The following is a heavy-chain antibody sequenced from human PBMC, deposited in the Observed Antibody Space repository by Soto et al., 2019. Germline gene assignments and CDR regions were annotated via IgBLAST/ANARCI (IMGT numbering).Heavy chain of an antibody. D-gene: IGHD5-18*01. CDR1: GFTFSTFW. V-gene: IGHV3-74*01. CDR2: ISSDGSRT. J-gene: IGHJ4*02. CDR3: ARVYSSLSSYDY. Sequence: PGGSLRLSCAASGFTFSTFWMHWVRQAPGKGLVWVSRISSDGSRTSYADSVKGRFTSSRDNAKNTLYLQMNSLRAEDTAIYYCARVYSSLSSYDYWGQGTLVTVSS.